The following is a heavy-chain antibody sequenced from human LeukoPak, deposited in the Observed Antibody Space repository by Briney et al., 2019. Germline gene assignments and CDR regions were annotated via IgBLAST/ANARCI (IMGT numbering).Heavy chain of an antibody. CDR2: IYYSGST. J-gene: IGHJ4*02. V-gene: IGHV4-59*08. D-gene: IGHD3-10*01. Sequence: PSETLSLTCTVSGGSISSYYWSWIRQPPGKGLEWIGYIYYSGSTNYNPSLKSRVTISVDTSKNQFSLKLSSVTAADTAVYYCARHSGMVQELHYWGQGTLVTVSS. CDR3: ARHSGMVQELHY. CDR1: GGSISSYY.